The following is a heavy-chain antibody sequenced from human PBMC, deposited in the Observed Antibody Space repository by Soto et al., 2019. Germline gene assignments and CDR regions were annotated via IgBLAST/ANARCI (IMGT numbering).Heavy chain of an antibody. CDR2: ISYDGSRK. V-gene: IGHV3-30*04. Sequence: GGSLRLSCVVSEFTFNTYAMHWVRQAPGKGLEWVAEISYDGSRKYYADSVKGRFTISRDNSKKTLYLQMNSLGVDDTAEYYCARGTYFDFWSGYPYFDWWGQGTLVTVSS. CDR1: EFTFNTYA. J-gene: IGHJ4*02. D-gene: IGHD3-3*01. CDR3: ARGTYFDFWSGYPYFDW.